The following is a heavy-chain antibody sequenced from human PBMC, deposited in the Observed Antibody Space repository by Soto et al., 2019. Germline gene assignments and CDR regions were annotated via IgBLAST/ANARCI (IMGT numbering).Heavy chain of an antibody. Sequence: QVQLVQSGAEVKKPGASVKVSCKTSGYTFTNFGLSWVRQAPGQGLEWMGWISTDNANTNYAQKFQGSVTMTTDTSTSTAYMELRSLRSDDTAVYYWARGGTPIDYWGQVTLVTVSS. CDR3: ARGGTPIDY. V-gene: IGHV1-18*01. CDR1: GYTFTNFG. D-gene: IGHD3-16*01. J-gene: IGHJ4*02. CDR2: ISTDNANT.